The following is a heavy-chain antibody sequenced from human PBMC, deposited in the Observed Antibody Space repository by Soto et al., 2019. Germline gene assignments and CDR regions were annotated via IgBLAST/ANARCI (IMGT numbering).Heavy chain of an antibody. V-gene: IGHV3-66*01. CDR3: ARLKPQDAFDI. CDR2: IYSGGST. CDR1: GFTFSSYS. D-gene: IGHD3-16*01. J-gene: IGHJ3*02. Sequence: GGSLRLSCAASGFTFSSYSMSWVRQAPGKGLEWVSVIYSGGSTYYADSVKGRFTISRDNSKNTLYLQMNSLRAEDTAVYYCARLKPQDAFDIWGQGTMVTVSS.